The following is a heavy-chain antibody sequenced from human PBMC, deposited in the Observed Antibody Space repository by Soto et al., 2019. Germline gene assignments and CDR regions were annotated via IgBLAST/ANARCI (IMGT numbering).Heavy chain of an antibody. J-gene: IGHJ4*02. CDR2: IYYSGST. CDR3: ARGRGYSGYDYYYFDY. V-gene: IGHV4-30-4*01. CDR1: GGSISSSDYY. Sequence: PSETLSLTYTVSGGSISSSDYYWSWIRQPPGKGLEWIGYIYYSGSTYYNPSLKSRVTISVDTSKNQFSLKLSSVTAADTAVYYCARGRGYSGYDYYYFDYWGQGTLVTVS. D-gene: IGHD5-12*01.